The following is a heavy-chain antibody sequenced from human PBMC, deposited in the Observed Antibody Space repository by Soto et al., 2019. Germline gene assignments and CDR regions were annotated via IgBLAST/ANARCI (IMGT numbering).Heavy chain of an antibody. CDR1: GFTFSSYS. V-gene: IGHV3-21*01. CDR3: ARDAFIRIAARPGASGYYYYGMDV. D-gene: IGHD6-6*01. CDR2: ISSSSSYI. Sequence: GGSLRLSCAASGFTFSSYSMNWVRQAPGKGLEWVSSISSSSSYIYYADSVKGRFTISRGNAKNSLYLQMNSLRAEDTAVYYCARDAFIRIAARPGASGYYYYGMDVWGQGTTVTVSS. J-gene: IGHJ6*02.